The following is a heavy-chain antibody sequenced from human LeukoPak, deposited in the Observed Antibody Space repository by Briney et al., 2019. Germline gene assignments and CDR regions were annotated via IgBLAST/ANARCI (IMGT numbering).Heavy chain of an antibody. Sequence: PSETLSLTCTVSGGSISSYYWSWIRQPPGKGLEWIGYIYYSGSTNYNPSLKSRVTISVDTSKNQFSLKLSSVTAADTAVYYCARVLEYSYGYGYWGQGTLVTVSS. CDR2: IYYSGST. D-gene: IGHD5-18*01. CDR3: ARVLEYSYGYGY. CDR1: GGSISSYY. J-gene: IGHJ4*02. V-gene: IGHV4-59*01.